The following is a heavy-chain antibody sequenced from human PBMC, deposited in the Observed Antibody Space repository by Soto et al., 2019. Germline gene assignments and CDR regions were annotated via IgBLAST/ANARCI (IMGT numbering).Heavy chain of an antibody. V-gene: IGHV3-7*01. CDR2: TKGEGSEM. D-gene: IGHD5-12*01. J-gene: IGHJ4*02. CDR1: GFTLSSYW. Sequence: PVGSLRLSCAASGFTLSSYWMSWIRQVPGKGLERVASTKGEGSEMYLIDCVAGRFTISRDDARNTVSLQMNNLRVEDTALYYCVRDGRGRWLFDSCGQGTLVIFSS. CDR3: VRDGRGRWLFDS.